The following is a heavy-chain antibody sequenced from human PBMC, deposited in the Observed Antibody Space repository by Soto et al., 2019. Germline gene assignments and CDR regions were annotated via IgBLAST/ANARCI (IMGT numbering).Heavy chain of an antibody. CDR2: ISDTTITI. D-gene: IGHD1-20*01. V-gene: IGHV3-48*01. J-gene: IGHJ4*02. Sequence: LRLSCAASGFTFSRYSMNWVRQAPGKGLEWVSFISDTTITIYYADSVRGRFTISRDNAKNSLYLQMNSLRAEDTAVYYCARSLPITGVVFEYWGQGTVVTVSS. CDR1: GFTFSRYS. CDR3: ARSLPITGVVFEY.